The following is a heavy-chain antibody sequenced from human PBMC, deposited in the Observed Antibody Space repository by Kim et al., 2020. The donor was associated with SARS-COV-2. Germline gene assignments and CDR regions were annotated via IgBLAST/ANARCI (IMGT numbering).Heavy chain of an antibody. CDR3: TKTPTYGDYEGADDY. D-gene: IGHD4-17*01. CDR1: GFTFGDYA. CDR2: IRSKAYGGTT. V-gene: IGHV3-49*03. Sequence: GGSLRLSCTASGFTFGDYAMSWFRQAPGKGLEWVGFIRSKAYGGTTEYAASVKGRFTISRDDSKSIAYLQMNSLKTEDTAVYYCTKTPTYGDYEGADDYWGQGTLVTVSS. J-gene: IGHJ4*02.